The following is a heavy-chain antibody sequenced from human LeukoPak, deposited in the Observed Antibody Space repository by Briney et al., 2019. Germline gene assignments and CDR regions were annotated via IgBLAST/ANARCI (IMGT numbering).Heavy chain of an antibody. V-gene: IGHV3-23*01. CDR3: AKDPNGDYVGAFDT. CDR1: GFTFSAYG. CDR2: MVVDGHNV. J-gene: IGHJ3*02. Sequence: GGSLRLSCAASGFTFSAYGVTWVRQAPGKGLEWVSSMVVDGHNVPYADSVKGRFAISRDNSKNTLYLQMNSLRGEDAAVYYCAKDPNGDYVGAFDTWGQGTMVIVSS. D-gene: IGHD4-17*01.